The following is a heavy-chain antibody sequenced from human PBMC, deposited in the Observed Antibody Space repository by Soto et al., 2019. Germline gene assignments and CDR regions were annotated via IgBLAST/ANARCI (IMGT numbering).Heavy chain of an antibody. V-gene: IGHV3-30*03. CDR3: TLVRVADSALDH. CDR2: MSYDGSDT. D-gene: IGHD3-10*02. Sequence: QVQLVESGGGVVQPGRSLRLSCVGSGFIFINNGMHWVRQTPGKGLEWVAFMSYDGSDTFYADSVKGRFTISRDNSKNTLFLHMSNLRAEDTAMYYCTLVRVADSALDHWGQGTLVTVSS. J-gene: IGHJ4*02. CDR1: GFIFINNG.